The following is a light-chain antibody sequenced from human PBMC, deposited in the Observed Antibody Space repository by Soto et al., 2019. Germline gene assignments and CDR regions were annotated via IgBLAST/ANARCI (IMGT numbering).Light chain of an antibody. CDR2: GAS. V-gene: IGKV3-20*01. Sequence: EVVVTQSPATLPLSTEESAILSCSAYQSVTRRSFAWYHQKPGQSPRLLISGASSRATGIPVRCIGGGSVTHFLFNVPILEPEHVAMWCCLRSGIAVWTFGQ. CDR1: QSVTRRS. J-gene: IGKJ1*01. CDR3: LRSGIAVWT.